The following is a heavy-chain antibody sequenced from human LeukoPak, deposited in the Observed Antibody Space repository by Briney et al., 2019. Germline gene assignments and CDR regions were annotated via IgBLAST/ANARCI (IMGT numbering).Heavy chain of an antibody. J-gene: IGHJ6*02. CDR2: ISYDGSNK. V-gene: IGHV3-30*04. Sequence: GGSLRLSCAASGFTFSSYAMHWVRQAPGKGLEWVAVISYDGSNKYYADSVKGRFTISRDNSKNTLYLQMNSLRAEDTAVYYCARGDVEVVVPAAIYYYSMDVWGQGTTVTVSS. CDR3: ARGDVEVVVPAAIYYYSMDV. D-gene: IGHD2-2*01. CDR1: GFTFSSYA.